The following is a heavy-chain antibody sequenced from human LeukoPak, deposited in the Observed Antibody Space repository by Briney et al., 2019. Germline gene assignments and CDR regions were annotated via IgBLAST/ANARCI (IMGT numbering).Heavy chain of an antibody. D-gene: IGHD3-22*01. CDR2: IRYDGSNK. J-gene: IGHJ4*02. V-gene: IGHV3-30*02. CDR3: AKGKEDYYDSSGPFGY. CDR1: GFTFSSYG. Sequence: PGGSLRLSCAASGFTFSSYGMHWVRQAPGKGLEWVAFIRYDGSNKYYADSVKGRFTISRDNSKNTLYLQMNSLRAEDTAVYYCAKGKEDYYDSSGPFGYWGRGTLVTVSS.